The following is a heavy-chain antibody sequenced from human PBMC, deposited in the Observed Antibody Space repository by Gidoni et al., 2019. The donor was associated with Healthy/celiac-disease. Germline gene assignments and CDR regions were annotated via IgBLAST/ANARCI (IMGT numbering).Heavy chain of an antibody. CDR3: AKAEYYYDSSGPLDI. D-gene: IGHD3-22*01. CDR1: GFTFADYA. J-gene: IGHJ3*02. Sequence: EVQLVESGGGLVQPGRSLRLSCAASGFTFADYAMHWVRQAPGKGLEWVSGISWNSGSIGYADSVKGRFTISRDNAKNSLYLQMNSLRAEDTALYYCAKAEYYYDSSGPLDIWGQGTMVTVSS. CDR2: ISWNSGSI. V-gene: IGHV3-9*01.